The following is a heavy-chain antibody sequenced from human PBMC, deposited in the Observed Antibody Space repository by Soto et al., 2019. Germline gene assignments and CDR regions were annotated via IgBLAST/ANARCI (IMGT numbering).Heavy chain of an antibody. CDR2: IDPKSGGT. CDR3: ARDPYYYGSGSYVFDP. J-gene: IGHJ5*02. D-gene: IGHD3-10*01. CDR1: AYTFTDYY. Sequence: ASVKVSCKASAYTFTDYYIHWVRRAPGQGLEWMGWIDPKSGGTNYAQKFQGWVTMTRDTSITTAYLELSRLTSDDTAVYYCARDPYYYGSGSYVFDPWGQGTLVTVSS. V-gene: IGHV1-2*04.